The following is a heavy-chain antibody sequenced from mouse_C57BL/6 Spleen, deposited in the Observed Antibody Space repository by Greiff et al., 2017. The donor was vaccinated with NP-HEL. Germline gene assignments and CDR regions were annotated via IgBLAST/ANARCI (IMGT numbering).Heavy chain of an antibody. V-gene: IGHV1-18*01. J-gene: IGHJ2*01. Sequence: EVKLVESGPELVKPGASVKIPCKASGYTFTDYNMDWVKQSHGKSLEWIGDINPNNGGTIYNQKFKGKATLTVDKSSSTAYMELRSLTSEDTAVYYCARSKIYYGNPFDYWGQGTTLTVSS. CDR2: INPNNGGT. D-gene: IGHD2-1*01. CDR3: ARSKIYYGNPFDY. CDR1: GYTFTDYN.